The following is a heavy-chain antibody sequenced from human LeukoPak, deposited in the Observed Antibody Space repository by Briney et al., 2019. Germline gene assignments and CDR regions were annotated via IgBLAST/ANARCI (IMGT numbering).Heavy chain of an antibody. J-gene: IGHJ5*02. CDR3: ARRRGYSYGWPFDP. CDR1: GGSFSGYY. D-gene: IGHD5-18*01. V-gene: IGHV4-34*01. CDR2: INHSGST. Sequence: PSGTLSLTCAVYGGSFSGYYWSWIRQPPGKGLEWIGEINHSGSTDYNPSLKSRVTISVDTSKNQFSLKLSSVTAADTAVYYCARRRGYSYGWPFDPWGQGTLVTVSS.